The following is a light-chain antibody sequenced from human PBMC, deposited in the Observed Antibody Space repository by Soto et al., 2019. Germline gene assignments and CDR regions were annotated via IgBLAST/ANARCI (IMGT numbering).Light chain of an antibody. V-gene: IGLV2-23*01. J-gene: IGLJ2*01. CDR1: SRDVGSYNL. CDR2: EGS. CDR3: CSYAGSSTL. Sequence: QSALTQPASVSGSPGQSITISCTGTSRDVGSYNLVSWYQQHPGKAPKLMNYEGSKRPSGVSNRFSGSKSGNTASLTISGLQAEDEADYYCCSYAGSSTLFGGGTKVTVL.